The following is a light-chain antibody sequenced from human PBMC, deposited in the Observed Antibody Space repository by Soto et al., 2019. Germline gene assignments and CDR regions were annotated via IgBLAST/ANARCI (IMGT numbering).Light chain of an antibody. CDR3: QQHGSSPFT. V-gene: IGKV3-20*01. CDR2: GAS. CDR1: QSVTSSY. Sequence: EVVLTQSPGTLSLSPGERATLSCRASQSVTSSYLAWYQQKPGQAPRLLIYGASTRATGIPDRFSASGSGTDFNLTISRLEPEDFAVYYCQQHGSSPFTFGPGTKVDIK. J-gene: IGKJ3*01.